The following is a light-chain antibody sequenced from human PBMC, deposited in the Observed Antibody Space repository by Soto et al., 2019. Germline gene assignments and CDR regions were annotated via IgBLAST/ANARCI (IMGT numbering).Light chain of an antibody. CDR1: SSNIGAGYD. CDR2: GNS. J-gene: IGLJ3*02. CDR3: QSYDSSVSGWV. Sequence: QSVLTQPPSVSGAPGPRVTISCTGSSSNIGAGYDVHWYQQLPGTPPKLLIYGNSNRPSGVPDRFSGSKSGTSASLAITGLQAEDEADYYCQSYDSSVSGWVFGGGPNLTVL. V-gene: IGLV1-40*01.